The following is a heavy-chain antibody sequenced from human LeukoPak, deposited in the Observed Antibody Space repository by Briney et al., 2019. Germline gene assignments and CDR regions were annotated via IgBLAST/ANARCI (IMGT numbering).Heavy chain of an antibody. CDR1: GFSFSSYA. Sequence: PGGSLRLSCAASGFSFSSYAMSWVRQAPGKGLEWVANIKQDGSEKKYVDSVKGRFTISRDNAKNSLYLQMNSLRAEDTAVYYCARDKGYSSSSGLDAFDIWGQGTMVTVSS. CDR2: IKQDGSEK. CDR3: ARDKGYSSSSGLDAFDI. J-gene: IGHJ3*02. D-gene: IGHD6-6*01. V-gene: IGHV3-7*05.